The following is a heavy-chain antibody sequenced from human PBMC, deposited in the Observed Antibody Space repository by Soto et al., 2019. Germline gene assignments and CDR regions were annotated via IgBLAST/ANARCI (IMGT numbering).Heavy chain of an antibody. CDR1: GGSINGHF. CDR3: AAGGGWLTDD. D-gene: IGHD3-16*01. Sequence: QVQLQESGPGLVKPSETLSLTCVVSGGSINGHFCGWFRQPPGKGLAWIGYTHDYKDTDYNPSLKRRVTISLDSSKNQFSLRLSSGTAADTAVYYCAAGGGWLTDDWGQGTLVTVSS. V-gene: IGHV4-59*11. J-gene: IGHJ4*02. CDR2: THDYKDT.